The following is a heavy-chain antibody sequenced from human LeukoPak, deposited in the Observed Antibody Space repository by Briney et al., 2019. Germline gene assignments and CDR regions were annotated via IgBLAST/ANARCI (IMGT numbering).Heavy chain of an antibody. J-gene: IGHJ4*02. CDR3: ARGDYDSSGLFDY. V-gene: IGHV3-74*01. Sequence: GGSLRLSCAASGFTFSSYWMHWVRQAPGKGLVWVSRINSDGSSTSYADSVKGRFTISRDNAKNTLYPQMNSLRAEDTAVYYCARGDYDSSGLFDYWGQGTLVTVSS. D-gene: IGHD3-22*01. CDR2: INSDGSST. CDR1: GFTFSSYW.